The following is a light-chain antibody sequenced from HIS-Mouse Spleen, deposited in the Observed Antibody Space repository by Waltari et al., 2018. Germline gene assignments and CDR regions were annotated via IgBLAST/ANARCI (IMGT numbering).Light chain of an antibody. V-gene: IGKV1-5*03. CDR3: QQYNSWWT. J-gene: IGKJ1*01. CDR1: PSISSW. Sequence: DIQMTQSPSTLSASVGDRVTITCRASPSISSWLAWYQPKPGKAPKLLIYKASSLESGVPSRFSGSGSGTEFTLTISSLQPDDFATYYCQQYNSWWTFGQGTKVEIK. CDR2: KAS.